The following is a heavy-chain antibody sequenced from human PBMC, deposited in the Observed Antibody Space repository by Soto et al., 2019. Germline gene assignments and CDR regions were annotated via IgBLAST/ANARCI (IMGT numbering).Heavy chain of an antibody. Sequence: QVQLVQSGAEVKKPGASVKVSCKASGYTFTSYGISWVRQAPGQGLEWMGWISAYNGNTNSAQKLQGRVTITTDTPTRPAYREMRSPRSDDPAVYYCARDRGDGSGSYYGYWGQGTLVTVSS. CDR2: ISAYNGNT. V-gene: IGHV1-18*01. D-gene: IGHD3-10*01. CDR3: ARDRGDGSGSYYGY. CDR1: GYTFTSYG. J-gene: IGHJ4*02.